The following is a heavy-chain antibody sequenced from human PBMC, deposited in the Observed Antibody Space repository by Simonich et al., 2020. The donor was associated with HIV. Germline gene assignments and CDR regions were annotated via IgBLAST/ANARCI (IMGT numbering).Heavy chain of an antibody. Sequence: EVQLVESGGGLVKPGGSLRLSCAASGFTFSSYSMNWVRQAPGKGLEWVSSISSSSSYIYYADSVKGRFTISRDNAKNSLYLQMNSLRAEETAVYYCARDGRKGSSTSCSDYWGQGTLVTVSS. CDR2: ISSSSSYI. J-gene: IGHJ4*02. V-gene: IGHV3-21*01. CDR3: ARDGRKGSSTSCSDY. CDR1: GFTFSSYS. D-gene: IGHD2-2*01.